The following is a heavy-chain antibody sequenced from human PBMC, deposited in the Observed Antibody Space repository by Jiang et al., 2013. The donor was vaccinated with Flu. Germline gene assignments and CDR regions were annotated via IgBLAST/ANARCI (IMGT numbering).Heavy chain of an antibody. J-gene: IGHJ4*02. CDR3: ARVGYCSGGSCYSYYFDY. CDR2: IIPIFGTA. Sequence: GAEVKKPGASVKVSCKASGGTFSSYAISWVRQAPGQGLEWMGGIIPIFGTANYAQKFQGRVTITADESTSTAYMELSSLRSEDTAVYYCARVGYCSGGSCYSYYFDYWGQGTLVTVSS. V-gene: IGHV1-69*13. CDR1: GGTFSSYA. D-gene: IGHD2-15*01.